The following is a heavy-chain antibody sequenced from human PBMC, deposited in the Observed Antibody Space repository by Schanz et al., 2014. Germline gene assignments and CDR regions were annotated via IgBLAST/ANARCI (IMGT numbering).Heavy chain of an antibody. D-gene: IGHD1-1*01. CDR3: ARAHGNNWYGKGLDY. Sequence: QVQMVESGGGVVQPGRSLRLSCAASGFAFSVYGMHWVRQAPGKGPEWVAVIWSDGSTKDYADSVKGRFTISRDNSKNTLYLQMNSLRADDTAVYFCARAHGNNWYGKGLDYWGQGTQVTVSS. CDR1: GFAFSVYG. CDR2: IWSDGSTK. V-gene: IGHV3-33*01. J-gene: IGHJ4*02.